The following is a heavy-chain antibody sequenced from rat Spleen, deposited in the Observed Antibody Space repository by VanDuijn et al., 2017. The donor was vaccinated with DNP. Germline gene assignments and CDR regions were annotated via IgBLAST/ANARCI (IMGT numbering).Heavy chain of an antibody. J-gene: IGHJ2*01. V-gene: IGHV5S13*01. CDR2: ITTAGGHA. CDR3: VRQDGY. CDR1: GFTFNYYW. Sequence: EVQLVESGGDLVQPGRSLKLSCVASGFTFNYYWMAWIRQVPSRGLQWVASITTAGGHAYYRDSVKGRFTISRDNAKNTQYLQMESLRSEDTATYYCVRQDGYWGQGVMVTVSS.